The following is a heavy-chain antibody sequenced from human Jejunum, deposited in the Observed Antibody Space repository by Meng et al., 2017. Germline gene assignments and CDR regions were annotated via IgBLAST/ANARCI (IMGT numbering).Heavy chain of an antibody. J-gene: IGHJ5*02. CDR1: GCSLPTGWVG. D-gene: IGHD6-13*01. Sequence: TLTEHDRLVAPPAPTLTYPCSCAGCSLPTGWVGVAWLRQHQGTAMECLALIYSNDDKRYNPSLKNRLTINKDTSKNQVVLTMPNVDPVDTATYYCAHRLAYSSNYNVGWFDPWGQGTLVTVSS. V-gene: IGHV2-5*01. CDR2: IYSNDDK. CDR3: AHRLAYSSNYNVGWFDP.